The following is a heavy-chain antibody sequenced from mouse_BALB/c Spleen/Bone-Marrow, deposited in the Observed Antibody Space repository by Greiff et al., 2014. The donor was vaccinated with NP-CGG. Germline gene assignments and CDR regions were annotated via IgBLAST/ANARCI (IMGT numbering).Heavy chain of an antibody. V-gene: IGHV3-8*02. CDR1: GDSITSGY. CDR3: ATYDGFYFDY. J-gene: IGHJ2*01. D-gene: IGHD2-3*01. CDR2: ISYSGST. Sequence: EVKLEESGPSLVKPSQTLSLTRSVTGDSITSGYWNRIRKFPGNKLEYMGYISYSGSTYYSPSLKSRISITRDTSKNQYYLQLNSVTTEDTATYYCATYDGFYFDYWGQGTTLTVSS.